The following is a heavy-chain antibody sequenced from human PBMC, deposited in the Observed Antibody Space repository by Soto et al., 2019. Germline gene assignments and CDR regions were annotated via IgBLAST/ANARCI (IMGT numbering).Heavy chain of an antibody. CDR1: GGSISSSSYY. CDR3: ARHPRATLFDY. D-gene: IGHD5-12*01. J-gene: IGHJ4*02. V-gene: IGHV4-39*01. Sequence: PSETLSLTCTVSGGSISSSSYYWGWIRQPPGKGLEWIGSIYYSGSTYYNPSLKSRVTISVDTSKNQFSLKLSSVTAADTAVYYCARHPRATLFDYWGQGTLVTVSS. CDR2: IYYSGST.